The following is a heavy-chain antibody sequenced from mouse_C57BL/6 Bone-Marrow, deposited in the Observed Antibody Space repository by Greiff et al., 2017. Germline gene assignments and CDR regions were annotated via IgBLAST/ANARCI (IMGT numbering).Heavy chain of an antibody. CDR1: GFTFSSYG. CDR3: ARRGLRVSAWFAY. CDR2: ISSGGSYT. D-gene: IGHD2-4*01. V-gene: IGHV5-6*01. Sequence: VQLKESGGDLVKPGGSLKLSCAASGFTFSSYGLSWVRQTPDKRLEWVATISSGGSYTYYPDSVKGRFTISRDNAKNTLYLQMSRLKSEDTAMYYCARRGLRVSAWFAYWGQGTLVTVSA. J-gene: IGHJ3*01.